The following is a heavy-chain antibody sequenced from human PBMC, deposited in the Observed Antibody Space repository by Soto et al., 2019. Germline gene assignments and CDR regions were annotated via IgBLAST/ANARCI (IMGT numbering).Heavy chain of an antibody. CDR2: MSHSGGT. CDR3: ARVARVTATTVVAAFDI. Sequence: QVQLQQWGAGLLKPSETLSLTCAVFGGSVNSGNYYWSWIRQPPGKGLEWIGEMSHSGGTHFNPSPKSRVTISVDTSKNQCSLKMSSVTAADTALYYSARVARVTATTVVAAFDIWGPGTMVTVSS. J-gene: IGHJ3*02. CDR1: GGSVNSGNYY. V-gene: IGHV4-34*01. D-gene: IGHD2-21*02.